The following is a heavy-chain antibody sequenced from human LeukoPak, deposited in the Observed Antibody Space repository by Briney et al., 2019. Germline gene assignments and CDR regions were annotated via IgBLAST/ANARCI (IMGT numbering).Heavy chain of an antibody. CDR3: GRKSAARKTSEFDY. J-gene: IGHJ4*02. Sequence: ASVKVSCKASGYTFTDYYMNWVRQAPGQGLEWMGWIHPNSGGTNYAQKFQGRVTMTRDTSISIAYMELSRLTFDDTAVYYCGRKSAARKTSEFDYWGQGTLVTVSS. V-gene: IGHV1-2*02. CDR2: IHPNSGGT. D-gene: IGHD6-6*01. CDR1: GYTFTDYY.